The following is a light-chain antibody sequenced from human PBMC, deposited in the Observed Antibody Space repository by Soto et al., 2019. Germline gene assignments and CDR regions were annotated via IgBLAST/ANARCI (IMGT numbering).Light chain of an antibody. J-gene: IGKJ5*01. CDR3: QQYYSYPIT. Sequence: AIRMTQSPSSLSASTGDRVTITCRASQGISSYLAWYQQKPGKAPKLLIYAASTLQSGVPSRFSGSGSGTDFTLTPSCLQSEDFATYYCQQYYSYPITFGQGTRLEIK. CDR2: AAS. V-gene: IGKV1-8*01. CDR1: QGISSY.